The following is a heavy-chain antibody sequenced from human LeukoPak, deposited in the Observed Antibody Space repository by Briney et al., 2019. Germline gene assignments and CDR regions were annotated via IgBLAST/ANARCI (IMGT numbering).Heavy chain of an antibody. CDR2: IGGSGSNT. J-gene: IGHJ4*02. D-gene: IGHD5/OR15-5a*01. V-gene: IGHV3-23*01. Sequence: PGGSLRLSCAASGFTFSRYAMSWVRQAPGKGLEWVSAIGGSGSNTYYADSVKGRFTISRDNSKSTLSLQMNSLRAEDTAVYYCTKDSSVPFGITDWGQGTLVTVPS. CDR3: TKDSSVPFGITD. CDR1: GFTFSRYA.